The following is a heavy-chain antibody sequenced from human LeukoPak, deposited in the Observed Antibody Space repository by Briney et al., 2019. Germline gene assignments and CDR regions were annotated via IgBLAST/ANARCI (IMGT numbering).Heavy chain of an antibody. J-gene: IGHJ1*01. D-gene: IGHD6-13*01. Sequence: GGSLRLSCAASGFTFSSYGMHWVRQAPGKGLEWVAIIRYDGSNKYYADSVKGRFTISRDNSKNTLYLQMNSLRAEDTAVYYCAKTRYSSSWAAEYFQHWGQGTLVTVSS. CDR2: IRYDGSNK. CDR3: AKTRYSSSWAAEYFQH. CDR1: GFTFSSYG. V-gene: IGHV3-30*02.